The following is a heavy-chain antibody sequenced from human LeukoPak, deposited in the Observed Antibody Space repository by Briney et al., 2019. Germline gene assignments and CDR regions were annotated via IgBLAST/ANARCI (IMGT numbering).Heavy chain of an antibody. CDR3: AKGTASRLALDY. CDR1: GFTFDDYA. D-gene: IGHD6-19*01. Sequence: GGSLRLSCAASGFTFDDYAMHWVRQAPGKGLEWVSLISGDGGSTYYADSVKGRFTISRDNSKNSLYLQMNSLRTEDTALCYCAKGTASRLALDYWGQGTLVTVSS. V-gene: IGHV3-43*02. CDR2: ISGDGGST. J-gene: IGHJ4*02.